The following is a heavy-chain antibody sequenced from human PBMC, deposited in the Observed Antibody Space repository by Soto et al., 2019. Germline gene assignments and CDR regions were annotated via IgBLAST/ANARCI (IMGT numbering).Heavy chain of an antibody. V-gene: IGHV4-31*03. CDR1: GDSITSAGYY. CDR2: IYYSGTT. Sequence: QVQLQESGPGLVKPSETLSLTCTVSGDSITSAGYYWSWIRQHPGKGLEWFGYIYYSGTTYYNPSLSSRVTISVDTSKNQFSLKLTSVTAADTAMYYCARYNGDTRLFDPWGRGTLVTVSS. D-gene: IGHD4-17*01. J-gene: IGHJ5*02. CDR3: ARYNGDTRLFDP.